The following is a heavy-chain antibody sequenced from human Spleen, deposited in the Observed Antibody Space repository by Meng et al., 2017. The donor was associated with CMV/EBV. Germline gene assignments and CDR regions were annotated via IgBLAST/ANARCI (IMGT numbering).Heavy chain of an antibody. CDR2: IYTAGSGGIT. Sequence: VSGFTVINNYMSWVRQAPGKGLEWVSVIYTAGSGGITYYADSVRGRFTISRDNSKNTIYLQMSSLRAEDAAVYYCAREASTGCYDYWGQGTLVTVSS. CDR3: AREASTGCYDY. V-gene: IGHV3-53*01. D-gene: IGHD2-2*01. CDR1: GFTVINNY. J-gene: IGHJ4*02.